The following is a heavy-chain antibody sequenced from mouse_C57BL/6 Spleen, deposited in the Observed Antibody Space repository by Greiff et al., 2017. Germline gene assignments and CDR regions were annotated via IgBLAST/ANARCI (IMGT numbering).Heavy chain of an antibody. CDR3: ARSLVGTTLDCCAMDY. Sequence: VRLQQSGPELVKPGASVKMSCKASGYTFTDYNMHWVKQSHGQSLEWIGYINPNNGGTSYNQKFKGKATLTVNKSSSTAYMELRSLTSEDSAVYYCARSLVGTTLDCCAMDYWGQGTSVTVSS. CDR1: GYTFTDYN. D-gene: IGHD2-3*01. CDR2: INPNNGGT. J-gene: IGHJ4*01. V-gene: IGHV1-22*01.